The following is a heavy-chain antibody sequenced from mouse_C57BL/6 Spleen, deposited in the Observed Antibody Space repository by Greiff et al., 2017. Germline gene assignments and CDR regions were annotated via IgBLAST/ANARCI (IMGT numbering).Heavy chain of an antibody. D-gene: IGHD2-2*01. J-gene: IGHJ3*01. Sequence: EVKLVESGGDLVKPGGSLKLSCAASGFTFSSYGMSWVRQTPEKRLEWVATISSGGSYTYYPDNVKGRFTISGDNANNTLYLQMSSLKSEDTAVYYCARQCYGYDGGFAYWGQGTLVTVSA. V-gene: IGHV5-6*02. CDR1: GFTFSSYG. CDR3: ARQCYGYDGGFAY. CDR2: ISSGGSYT.